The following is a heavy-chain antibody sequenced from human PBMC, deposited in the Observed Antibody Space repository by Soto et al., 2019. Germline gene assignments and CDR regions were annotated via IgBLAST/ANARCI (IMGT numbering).Heavy chain of an antibody. D-gene: IGHD6-19*01. V-gene: IGHV4-61*08. CDR2: IYYSGST. J-gene: IGHJ4*02. CDR3: ARDLYSGYSSGWYYY. CDR1: GGSTSSGGFY. Sequence: PSETLSLTCTVSGGSTSSGGFYWSWIRQHPGKDLEWIGYIYYSGSTNYNPSLKSRVTISVDTPKNQFSLKLSSVTAADTAVYYCARDLYSGYSSGWYYYWGQGTLVTVSS.